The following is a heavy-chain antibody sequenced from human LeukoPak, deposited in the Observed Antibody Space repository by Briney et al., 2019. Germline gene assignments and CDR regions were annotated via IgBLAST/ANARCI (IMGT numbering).Heavy chain of an antibody. CDR2: ISYDGGKK. CDR3: ARVRGNYYDNSGFPGD. D-gene: IGHD3-22*01. CDR1: GFTFSTYG. V-gene: IGHV3-30*04. J-gene: IGHJ4*02. Sequence: PGKSLRLSCAASGFTFSTYGLDWVRQAPGKGLDWVAHISYDGGKKQYADSVKGRFTISRDNSKNTLHLQMSGPTVEDTALYYCARVRGNYYDNSGFPGDWGQGTLVTVSS.